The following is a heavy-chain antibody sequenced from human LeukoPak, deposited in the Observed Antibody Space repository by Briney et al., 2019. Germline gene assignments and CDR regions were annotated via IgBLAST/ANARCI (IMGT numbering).Heavy chain of an antibody. Sequence: GGSLRLSCAASGFTFSDYYMSWIRQAPGKGLEWVSYISSSSSYTNYADSVKGRFTISRDNAKNSLYLQMNSLRAEDTAVYYCARSLGYCSAGSCFPFDYWGQGTLVTVSS. CDR3: ARSLGYCSAGSCFPFDY. CDR1: GFTFSDYY. V-gene: IGHV3-11*06. CDR2: ISSSSSYT. J-gene: IGHJ4*02. D-gene: IGHD2-15*01.